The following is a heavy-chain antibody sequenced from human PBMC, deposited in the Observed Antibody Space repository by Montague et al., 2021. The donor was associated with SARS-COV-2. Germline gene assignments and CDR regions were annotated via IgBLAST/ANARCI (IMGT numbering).Heavy chain of an antibody. Sequence: SETLSLTCTVSGGSIDYYFWTWIRQPPGERMQWIGYIYFSGRTMYNPALKSRLTISLDRPKSQFSLNLRSVTAADTAIYYCARGEWVYGSGTHDSATNFVYKGVDVWGPGTTVTVSS. V-gene: IGHV4-59*01. D-gene: IGHD3-10*01. J-gene: IGHJ6*02. CDR1: GGSIDYYF. CDR3: ARGEWVYGSGTHDSATNFVYKGVDV. CDR2: IYFSGRT.